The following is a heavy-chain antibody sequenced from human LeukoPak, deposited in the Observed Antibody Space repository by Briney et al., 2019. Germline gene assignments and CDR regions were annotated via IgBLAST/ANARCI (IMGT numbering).Heavy chain of an antibody. CDR3: ARAIDVRSDPILLLWFGETSFDP. CDR1: GFTFSSYA. Sequence: GSLRLSCAASGFTFSSYAMNWVRQPPGKGLEWIGEINHSGSTNYNPSLKSRVTISVDTSKNQFSLKLSSVTAADTAVYYCARAIDVRSDPILLLWFGETSFDPWGQGTLVTVSS. V-gene: IGHV4-34*01. J-gene: IGHJ5*02. D-gene: IGHD3-10*01. CDR2: INHSGST.